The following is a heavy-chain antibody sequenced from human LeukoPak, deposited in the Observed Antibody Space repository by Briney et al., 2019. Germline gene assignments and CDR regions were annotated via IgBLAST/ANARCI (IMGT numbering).Heavy chain of an antibody. CDR2: ITSVSSYK. CDR3: ARDPTADDY. V-gene: IGHV3-21*01. D-gene: IGHD2-2*01. Sequence: NPGGSLRLSCAASGFTFSNYAMNWVRQAPGKGLEWVSSITSVSSYKYYADSVKGRFTISRDNAKNSLFLQMNSLRAEDTAIYYCARDPTADDYWGQGTLVTVSS. J-gene: IGHJ4*02. CDR1: GFTFSNYA.